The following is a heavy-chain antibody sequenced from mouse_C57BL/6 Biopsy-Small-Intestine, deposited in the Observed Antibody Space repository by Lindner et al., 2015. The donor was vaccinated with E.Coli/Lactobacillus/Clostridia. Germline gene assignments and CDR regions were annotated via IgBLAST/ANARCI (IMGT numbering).Heavy chain of an antibody. D-gene: IGHD1-1*01. J-gene: IGHJ2*01. Sequence: VQLQESGPVLVKPGASVKMSCKASGYTFTDYYVNWVKQSHGKRLEWIGVIDPHNGGASNNQKFRGKATLTVDKSSSTAYMELNSLTSEDSAVYYCARGGFNYYGSFDYWGQGTPLTVSS. CDR3: ARGGFNYYGSFDY. CDR2: IDPHNGGA. V-gene: IGHV1-19*01. CDR1: GYTFTDYY.